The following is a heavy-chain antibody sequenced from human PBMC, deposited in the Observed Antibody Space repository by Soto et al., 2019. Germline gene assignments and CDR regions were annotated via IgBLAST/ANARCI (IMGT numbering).Heavy chain of an antibody. Sequence: QVHLVQSGAEVRKPGASVKVSCKASGYTFSSYAMHWVRQAPGQRLEWMGWINAGYGNTKSSQKFQDRVTISRDTSASTAYMELTSLISEDTAVYYCARVTGDGTFDFWGQGTLVTVSS. CDR3: ARVTGDGTFDF. D-gene: IGHD7-27*01. J-gene: IGHJ4*02. V-gene: IGHV1-3*01. CDR2: INAGYGNT. CDR1: GYTFSSYA.